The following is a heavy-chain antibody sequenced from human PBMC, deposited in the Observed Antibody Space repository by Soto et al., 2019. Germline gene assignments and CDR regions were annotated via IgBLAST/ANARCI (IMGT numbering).Heavy chain of an antibody. CDR3: AREGRLQSLDY. D-gene: IGHD4-4*01. Sequence: QVQLQESGPGLVKPSQTLSLTCTVSGGSISNPDYYWSWIRQPPGKGLEWIGSIFYNGETSYSPSLESRLSMSVDTSKNQFSRSLRSVTASDTAVYFCAREGRLQSLDYWGQGTLVTVSS. CDR2: IFYNGET. J-gene: IGHJ4*02. V-gene: IGHV4-30-4*01. CDR1: GGSISNPDYY.